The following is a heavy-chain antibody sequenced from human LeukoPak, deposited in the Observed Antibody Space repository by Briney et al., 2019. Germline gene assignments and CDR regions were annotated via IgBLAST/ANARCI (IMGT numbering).Heavy chain of an antibody. CDR3: AKDAQRGFDFSNSLES. CDR1: GFTFSSYA. D-gene: IGHD4-11*01. V-gene: IGHV3-33*06. CDR2: IWNDGTDK. J-gene: IGHJ4*02. Sequence: PGGSLRLSCAASGFTFSSYAMSWVRQAPGKGLEWVAVIWNDGTDKYYGDSVKGRFTISRDNSKNTVYLQMNSLRVEDTAVYYCAKDAQRGFDFSNSLESWGQGTLVTVSS.